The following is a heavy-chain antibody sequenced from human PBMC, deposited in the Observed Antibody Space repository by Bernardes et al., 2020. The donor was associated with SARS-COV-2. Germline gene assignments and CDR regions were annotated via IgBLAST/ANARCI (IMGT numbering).Heavy chain of an antibody. CDR1: GYTLTELS. V-gene: IGHV1-24*01. Sequence: ASVKVSCKVSGYTLTELSMHWVRQAPGKGLEWMGGFDPEDGETIYAQKFQGRVTMTEDTSTDTAYMELSSLRSEDTAVYYCATASPFTIFGAGWFDPWGQGTLVTVSS. CDR2: FDPEDGET. CDR3: ATASPFTIFGAGWFDP. J-gene: IGHJ5*02. D-gene: IGHD3-3*01.